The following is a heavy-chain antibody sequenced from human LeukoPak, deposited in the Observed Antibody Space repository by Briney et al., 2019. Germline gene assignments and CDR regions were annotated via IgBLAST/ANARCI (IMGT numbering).Heavy chain of an antibody. CDR1: GYTFTGYY. J-gene: IGHJ6*04. Sequence: ASVKVSCKASGYTFTGYYMHWVRPAPGQGLEWMGWINPNSGGTNYAQKFQGRVTMTRDTSISTAYMELSRLRSDDTAVYYCARGRVGVGGMDVWGKGTTVTVSS. V-gene: IGHV1-2*02. CDR3: ARGRVGVGGMDV. CDR2: INPNSGGT.